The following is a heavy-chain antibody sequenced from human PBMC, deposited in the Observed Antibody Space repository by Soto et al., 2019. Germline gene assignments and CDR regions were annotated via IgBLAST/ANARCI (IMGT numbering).Heavy chain of an antibody. CDR2: ISWDGGST. D-gene: IGHD3-16*01. V-gene: IGHV3-43*01. CDR3: AKGGPSVYYYGMDV. Sequence: GGSLRLSCAASGFTFDDYTMHWVRQAPGKGLEWVSLISWDGGSTYYADSVKGRFTISRDNSKNSLYLQMSSLRTEDTALYYCAKGGPSVYYYGMDVWGQGTTVTVSS. CDR1: GFTFDDYT. J-gene: IGHJ6*02.